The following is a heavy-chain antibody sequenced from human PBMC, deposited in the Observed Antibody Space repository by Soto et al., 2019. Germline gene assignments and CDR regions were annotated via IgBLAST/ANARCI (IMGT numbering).Heavy chain of an antibody. CDR3: ARESKYSSGWYENYYYYYYMDV. CDR2: ISAYNGNT. CDR1: GYTFTSYG. Sequence: GASVKVSCKASGYTFTSYGISWVRQAPGQGLEWMGWISAYNGNTNYAQKLQGRVTMTTDTSTSTAYMELRSLRSDDTAVYYCARESKYSSGWYENYYYYYYMDVWGKGTTVTVS. D-gene: IGHD6-19*01. V-gene: IGHV1-18*01. J-gene: IGHJ6*03.